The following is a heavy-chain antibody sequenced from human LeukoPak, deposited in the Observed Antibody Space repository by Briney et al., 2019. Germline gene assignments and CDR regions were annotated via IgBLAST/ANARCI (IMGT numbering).Heavy chain of an antibody. D-gene: IGHD3-3*01. CDR2: IGGSGRRA. V-gene: IGHV3-23*01. Sequence: GGSLRLSCVGTGFTFRSYAMTWIRQAPGKGLGWVADIGGSGRRAFYADTVKGRFTISRDNAKSTLYVEMHSLRVEYTAVYFCAKLADFWSGYYSSFYYYYMDVWGKGTAVTVSS. CDR1: GFTFRSYA. J-gene: IGHJ6*03. CDR3: AKLADFWSGYYSSFYYYYMDV.